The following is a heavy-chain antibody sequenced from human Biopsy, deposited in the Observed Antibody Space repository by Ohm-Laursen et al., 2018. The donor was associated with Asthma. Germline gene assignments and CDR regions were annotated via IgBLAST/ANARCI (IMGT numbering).Heavy chain of an antibody. Sequence: SVKVSCKSLGGTFNTYVIGWVRQAPGQGLEWMGGINSVFGTTTYPQKFQDRVTITVDDSTSTVYMELISLRSEDTAVYYCARKAGSCISRTCYSLDFWGQGTLVTVSS. J-gene: IGHJ4*02. V-gene: IGHV1-69*13. CDR1: GGTFNTYV. CDR3: ARKAGSCISRTCYSLDF. D-gene: IGHD2-2*01. CDR2: INSVFGTT.